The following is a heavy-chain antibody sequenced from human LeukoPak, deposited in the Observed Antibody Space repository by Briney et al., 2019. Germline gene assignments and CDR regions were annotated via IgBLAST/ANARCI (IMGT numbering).Heavy chain of an antibody. CDR2: ISYDGSNK. D-gene: IGHD3-10*01. CDR1: GFTFSSYA. Sequence: GGSLRLSCAASGFTFSSYAMHWVRQAPGKGLEWVAVISYDGSNKYYADSVKGRFTISRDNSKNTLYLQMNSLRAEDTAVYYCARVKTGGTTVGGDAFDIWGQGTMVTVSS. J-gene: IGHJ3*02. V-gene: IGHV3-30-3*01. CDR3: ARVKTGGTTVGGDAFDI.